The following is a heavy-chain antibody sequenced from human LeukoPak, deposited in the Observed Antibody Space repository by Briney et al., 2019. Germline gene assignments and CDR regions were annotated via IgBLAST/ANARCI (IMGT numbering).Heavy chain of an antibody. CDR2: ISYDVSNK. Sequence: QAGRSLRLSCAASGFTFTSYAMPWVRQAPGKGLEWVAVISYDVSNKYYADSVKGRFTISRDNSKNTLYLQMNSLRAEDTAVYYCARGHTTFQEMATIWGIGYWGQGTLVTVSS. J-gene: IGHJ4*02. D-gene: IGHD5-24*01. V-gene: IGHV3-30-3*01. CDR3: ARGHTTFQEMATIWGIGY. CDR1: GFTFTSYA.